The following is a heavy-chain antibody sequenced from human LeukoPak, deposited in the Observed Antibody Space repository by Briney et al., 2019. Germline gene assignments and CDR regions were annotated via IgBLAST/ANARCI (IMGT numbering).Heavy chain of an antibody. CDR3: VERDAVGLDY. CDR1: GFSFSSYA. Sequence: GGSLRLSCAASGFSFSSYATSWVRQAPGKGLQWVALIVYDGSDKYYADSVRGRFTISRDNSKNTLYLEMNSLRTEDTAVYYCVERDAVGLDYWGQGTLVTVSS. D-gene: IGHD3-16*01. CDR2: IVYDGSDK. V-gene: IGHV3-30*02. J-gene: IGHJ4*02.